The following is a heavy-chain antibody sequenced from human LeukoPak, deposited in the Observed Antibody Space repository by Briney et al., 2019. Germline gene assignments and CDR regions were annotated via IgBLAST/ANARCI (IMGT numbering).Heavy chain of an antibody. D-gene: IGHD4-17*01. V-gene: IGHV1-69*13. CDR3: ARDDYGDYGTDY. J-gene: IGHJ4*02. CDR2: IIPIFGTA. Sequence: SVKVSCKASGGTFSSYAISWVRQTPGQGLEWMGGIIPIFGTANYAQKFQGRVTITADESTSTAYMELSSLRSEDTAVYYCARDDYGDYGTDYWGQGTLVTVSS. CDR1: GGTFSSYA.